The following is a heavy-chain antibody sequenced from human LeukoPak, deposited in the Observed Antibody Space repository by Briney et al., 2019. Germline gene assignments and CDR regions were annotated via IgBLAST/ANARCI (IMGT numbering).Heavy chain of an antibody. D-gene: IGHD6-13*01. CDR2: IKQDGSEK. CDR3: AREYSRSTQNWFDP. V-gene: IGHV3-7*01. Sequence: GGSLRLSCAASGFTFSSYGMHWVRQAPGKGLEWVANIKQDGSEKYYVDSVKGRFTISRDNAKNSLYLQMNTLRVEDTAVYYCAREYSRSTQNWFDPWGQGTLVTVSS. CDR1: GFTFSSYG. J-gene: IGHJ5*02.